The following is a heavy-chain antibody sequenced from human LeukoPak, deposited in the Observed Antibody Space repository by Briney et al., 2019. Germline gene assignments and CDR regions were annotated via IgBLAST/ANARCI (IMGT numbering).Heavy chain of an antibody. CDR3: AKDRYSSSWYEGYFDY. Sequence: GGSLRLSCAASGFTFNDYAMHWVRQAPGKGLEWVSGISWNSGSIGYADSVKGRFTISRNNAKNSLYLQMNSLRAEDTALYYCAKDRYSSSWYEGYFDYWGQGTLVTVSS. CDR1: GFTFNDYA. D-gene: IGHD6-13*01. J-gene: IGHJ4*02. CDR2: ISWNSGSI. V-gene: IGHV3-9*01.